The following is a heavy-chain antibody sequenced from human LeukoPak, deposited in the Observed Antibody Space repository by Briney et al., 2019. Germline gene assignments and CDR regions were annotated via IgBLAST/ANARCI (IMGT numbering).Heavy chain of an antibody. Sequence: PGGSLRLSCAASGFTFSRFWMNWVRQAPGRGLEWVANIDQSGGRNNYVDSVKGRFTISRDNAKNSLFLEMSSLRAEDTAVYYCAKAGGLMVYARELIDQWGQGTLVTVSS. CDR1: GFTFSRFW. V-gene: IGHV3-7*05. CDR3: AKAGGLMVYARELIDQ. J-gene: IGHJ4*02. D-gene: IGHD2-8*01. CDR2: IDQSGGRN.